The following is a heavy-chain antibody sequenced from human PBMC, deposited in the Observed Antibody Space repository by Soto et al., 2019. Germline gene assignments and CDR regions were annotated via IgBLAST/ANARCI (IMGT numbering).Heavy chain of an antibody. CDR3: ARDSHLTLFYYDFWSGHRVGFDY. CDR2: IKQDGSEK. D-gene: IGHD3-3*01. CDR1: GFTFSSYW. J-gene: IGHJ4*02. V-gene: IGHV3-7*01. Sequence: GGSLRLSCAASGFTFSSYWMSWVRQAPGKGLEWVANIKQDGSEKYYVDSVKGRFTISRDNAKNSLYLQMNSLRAEDTAVYYCARDSHLTLFYYDFWSGHRVGFDYWGQGTLVTVSS.